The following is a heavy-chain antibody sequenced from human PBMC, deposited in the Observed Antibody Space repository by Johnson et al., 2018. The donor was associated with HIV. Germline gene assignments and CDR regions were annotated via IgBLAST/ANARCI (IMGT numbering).Heavy chain of an antibody. Sequence: QVQLVESGGGLVQPGGSLRLSCAASGFTFSSYAMHWVRQAPGKGLEWVAVMSYDGSFQDYADSVRGRFTISRDNSRSTLFLEMINLRDEDTALYYCARDVAAAKMDAFDTWGQGTMVIVSS. CDR1: GFTFSSYA. CDR3: ARDVAAAKMDAFDT. CDR2: MSYDGSFQ. V-gene: IGHV3-30*04. J-gene: IGHJ3*02. D-gene: IGHD6-25*01.